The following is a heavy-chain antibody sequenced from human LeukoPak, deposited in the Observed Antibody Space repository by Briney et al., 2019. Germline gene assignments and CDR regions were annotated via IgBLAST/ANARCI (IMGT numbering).Heavy chain of an antibody. V-gene: IGHV3-43*02. J-gene: IGHJ3*02. CDR1: GFTFDEYA. CDR2: ISGDGGRT. D-gene: IGHD6-13*01. Sequence: GGSLRLSCAASGFTFDEYAMHWVRQAPGKGLEWVSLISGDGGRTYYADSVKGRFTISRDNSKNPLYLQMNSLRTEDTALYYCAKDTGYSSIWYVFDIWGQGTMVSVSS. CDR3: AKDTGYSSIWYVFDI.